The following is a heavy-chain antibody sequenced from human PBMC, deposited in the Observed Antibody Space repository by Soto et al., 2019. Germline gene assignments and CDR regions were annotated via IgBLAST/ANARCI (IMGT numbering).Heavy chain of an antibody. CDR3: ARSVYSGYDFNWFDP. CDR2: IIPILGIA. D-gene: IGHD5-12*01. J-gene: IGHJ5*02. Sequence: SVKVSCKASGGTFSSYTISWVRQAPGQGLEWMGRIIPILGIANYAQKFQGRVTIAADKSTSTAYMELSSLRSEDTAVYYCARSVYSGYDFNWFDPWGQGTLVTVSS. CDR1: GGTFSSYT. V-gene: IGHV1-69*02.